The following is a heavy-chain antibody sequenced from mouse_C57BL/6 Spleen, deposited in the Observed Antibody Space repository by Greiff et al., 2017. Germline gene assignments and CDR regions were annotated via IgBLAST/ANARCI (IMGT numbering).Heavy chain of an antibody. CDR2: IDPENGDT. CDR3: TTIQRFDY. V-gene: IGHV14-4*01. Sequence: VQLQQSGAELVRPGASVKLSCTASGFNIKDDYMHWVKQRPEQGLEWIGWIDPENGDTEYASKFQGKATITADTSSNTAYLQLSSLTSEDTADYYCTTIQRFDYWGQGTTLTVSS. J-gene: IGHJ2*01. CDR1: GFNIKDDY.